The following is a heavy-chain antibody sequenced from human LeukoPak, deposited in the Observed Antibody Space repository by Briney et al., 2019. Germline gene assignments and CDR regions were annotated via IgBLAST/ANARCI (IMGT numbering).Heavy chain of an antibody. CDR2: ISSSSSYI. V-gene: IGHV3-21*01. CDR1: GFTFSSYS. Sequence: PGRSLRLSCAASGFTFSSYSMNWVRQAPGKGLEWVSSISSSSSYIYYADSVKGRFTISRDNAKNSLYLQMNRLRPGDTAVYYCAREGGPYYHPSSPFDYWGLGTLVTVSS. CDR3: AREGGPYYHPSSPFDY. J-gene: IGHJ4*02. D-gene: IGHD3-22*01.